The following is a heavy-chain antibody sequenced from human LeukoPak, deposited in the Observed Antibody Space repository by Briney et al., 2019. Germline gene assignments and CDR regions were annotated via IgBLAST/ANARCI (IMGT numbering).Heavy chain of an antibody. Sequence: SETLSLTCTVSGDSISDSDYYWGWIRQPPGKGLEWIGSIYYTGSTYYNPSLKSRLTISVDTSNNQFSLTMASVTAADTAVYYCARLPRGLIRSYWGQGTLVTVSS. J-gene: IGHJ4*02. V-gene: IGHV4-39*01. D-gene: IGHD3-16*01. CDR3: ARLPRGLIRSY. CDR1: GDSISDSDYY. CDR2: IYYTGST.